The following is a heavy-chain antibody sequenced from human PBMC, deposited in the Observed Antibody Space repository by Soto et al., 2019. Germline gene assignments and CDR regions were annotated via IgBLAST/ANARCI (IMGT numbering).Heavy chain of an antibody. Sequence: GGSLRLSCAASGFTFSSYGMHWVRQAPGQGLEWVTVISHDGSNKFYADSVKGRFTISRDNTKNTVYLQMDSLTAEDTAVYYCAKDKSQSCGGDCYLDYIEYWGQGTLVTVSS. J-gene: IGHJ4*02. D-gene: IGHD2-21*02. CDR1: GFTFSSYG. V-gene: IGHV3-30*18. CDR2: ISHDGSNK. CDR3: AKDKSQSCGGDCYLDYIEY.